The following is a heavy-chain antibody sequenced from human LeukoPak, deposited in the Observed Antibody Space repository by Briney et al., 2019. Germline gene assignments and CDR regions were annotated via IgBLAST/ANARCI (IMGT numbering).Heavy chain of an antibody. J-gene: IGHJ4*02. V-gene: IGHV4-59*01. CDR3: ARDGYNSFDS. D-gene: IGHD5-24*01. Sequence: PSETLSLTCAVYGGSFSGYYWSWIRQPPGKGLEWIGYVYYSGSTTYNPSLKSRVTISVDTSKNQFSLKLSSVTAADTAVYYCARDGYNSFDSWGQGTLVTVSS. CDR1: GGSFSGYY. CDR2: VYYSGST.